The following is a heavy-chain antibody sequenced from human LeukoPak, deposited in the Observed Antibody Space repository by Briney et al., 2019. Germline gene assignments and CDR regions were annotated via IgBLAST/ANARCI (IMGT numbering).Heavy chain of an antibody. Sequence: GGSLRLSCAASGFTFNTYTMNWVRQAPGKGLEWVSVIYGGGSTYNADSVKGRFTISRDKSKNTLYLQMNSVRAEHTAVYYCARGSYYDSSGSNAFDIWGQGTMVTVSS. D-gene: IGHD3-22*01. V-gene: IGHV3-53*01. CDR3: ARGSYYDSSGSNAFDI. CDR2: IYGGGST. CDR1: GFTFNTYT. J-gene: IGHJ3*02.